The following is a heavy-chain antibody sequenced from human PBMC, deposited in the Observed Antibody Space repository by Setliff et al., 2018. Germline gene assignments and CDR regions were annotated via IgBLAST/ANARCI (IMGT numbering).Heavy chain of an antibody. CDR1: GFSISSGYY. V-gene: IGHV4-38-2*02. CDR3: ARDGGDGYGVDAYAGGGFDI. Sequence: SETLSLTCAVSGFSISSGYYWGWIRQPPGKGLEWIVNIHHSGKAYYNPSLKSRVTISVDTSNNQFSLKLTSVTAADTAVYYCARDGGDGYGVDAYAGGGFDIWGQGTMVTVSS. CDR2: IHHSGKA. D-gene: IGHD4-17*01. J-gene: IGHJ3*02.